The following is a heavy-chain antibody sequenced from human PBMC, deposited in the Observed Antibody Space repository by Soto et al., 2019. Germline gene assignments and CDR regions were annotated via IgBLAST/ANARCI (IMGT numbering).Heavy chain of an antibody. D-gene: IGHD1-26*01. J-gene: IGHJ3*02. CDR2: IGTAGDT. V-gene: IGHV3-13*01. Sequence: GGSLRLSCAGSGFTFSSYDMHWVRQATGKCLEWVSAIGTAGDTYYPGSVKGRFTISRENAKNSLYLQMNSLRAEDTAVYYCASAPLTLGAFDIWGQGTMVTVSS. CDR1: GFTFSSYD. CDR3: ASAPLTLGAFDI.